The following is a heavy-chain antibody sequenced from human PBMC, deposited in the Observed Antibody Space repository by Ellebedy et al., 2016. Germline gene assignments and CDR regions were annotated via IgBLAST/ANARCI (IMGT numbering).Heavy chain of an antibody. V-gene: IGHV4-61*09. CDR1: GGSISSGGHY. Sequence: SETLSLXCTVSGGSISSGGHYWSWIRQHPGKGLEWIGHMSTNGNSIYNPSLKSRVTMSVDTSKNHFSLELRSVTAADTAVYYCATLTIPGGSDSWGQGTLVTVSS. CDR2: MSTNGNS. J-gene: IGHJ4*02. CDR3: ATLTIPGGSDS. D-gene: IGHD5-24*01.